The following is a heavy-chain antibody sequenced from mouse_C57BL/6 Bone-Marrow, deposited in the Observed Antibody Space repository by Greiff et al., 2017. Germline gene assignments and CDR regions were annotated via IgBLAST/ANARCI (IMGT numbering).Heavy chain of an antibody. V-gene: IGHV3-6*01. D-gene: IGHD1-1*01. CDR2: ISYDGSN. CDR1: GYSITSGYY. Sequence: VQLQQSGPGLVKPSQSLSLTCSVTGYSITSGYYWNWIRQFPGNKLEWMGYISYDGSNNYNPSLKNRISITRDTSKNQFFLKLNSVTTEDTATYYCARDYYGSRGGAWFAYWGQGTLVTVSA. J-gene: IGHJ3*01. CDR3: ARDYYGSRGGAWFAY.